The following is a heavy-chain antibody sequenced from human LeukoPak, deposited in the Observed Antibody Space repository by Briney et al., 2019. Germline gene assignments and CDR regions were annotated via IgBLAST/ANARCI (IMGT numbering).Heavy chain of an antibody. CDR3: AKPSMVRGVIILYGMDV. D-gene: IGHD3-10*01. J-gene: IGHJ6*02. V-gene: IGHV3-23*01. Sequence: PGGSLRLSCTASGFTFSSYAMSWVRQAPGKGLEWVSAISGSGGSTYYADSVKGRFTISRDNSKNTLYLQMNSLRAEDTAVYYCAKPSMVRGVIILYGMDVWGQGTTVTVSS. CDR2: ISGSGGST. CDR1: GFTFSSYA.